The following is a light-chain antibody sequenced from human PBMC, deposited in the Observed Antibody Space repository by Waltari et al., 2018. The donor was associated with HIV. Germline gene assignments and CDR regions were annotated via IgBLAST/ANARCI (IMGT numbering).Light chain of an antibody. CDR1: ALKTYF. J-gene: IGLJ2*01. CDR3: NCRDSSGGHTV. Sequence: SSELTQDPAVSVALGQTVRIACQGDALKTYFVSWYQQRPRQAPVLIIFGENKRPLCIPYRFSGSSTGDTASSTITGAQAEEEADYHCNCRDSSGGHTVFGGGTKLTVL. CDR2: GEN. V-gene: IGLV3-19*01.